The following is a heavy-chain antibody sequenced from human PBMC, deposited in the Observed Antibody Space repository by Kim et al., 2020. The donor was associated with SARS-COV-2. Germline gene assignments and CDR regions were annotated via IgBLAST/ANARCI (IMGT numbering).Heavy chain of an antibody. CDR2: ISDSGNTI. J-gene: IGHJ6*02. Sequence: GGSLRLSCGASGFTFSDYYMHWIRQAPGKGLKWLSYISDSGNTIYFADSVKGRFSISRDNANNSVSLQMTSLRADDTATYYCAKERGRGGLYGMAVWGQGTTGTVSS. D-gene: IGHD3-16*01. CDR1: GFTFSDYY. V-gene: IGHV3-11*01. CDR3: AKERGRGGLYGMAV.